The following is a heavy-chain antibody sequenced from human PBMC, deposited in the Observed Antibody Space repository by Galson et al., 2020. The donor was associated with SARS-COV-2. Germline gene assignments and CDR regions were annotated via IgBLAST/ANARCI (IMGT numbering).Heavy chain of an antibody. D-gene: IGHD3-22*01. Sequence: ASETLSLTCTVSGGSISSGGYYWSWIRQHPGKGLEWIGYIYYSGSTYYNPSLKSRVTISIDTSKNQFSLKLSSVTAADTAVYYCARYRTTYSSETSGYPATSAFDIWGQGTVVAVSS. CDR1: GGSISSGGYY. CDR2: IYYSGST. CDR3: ARYRTTYSSETSGYPATSAFDI. J-gene: IGHJ3*02. V-gene: IGHV4-31*03.